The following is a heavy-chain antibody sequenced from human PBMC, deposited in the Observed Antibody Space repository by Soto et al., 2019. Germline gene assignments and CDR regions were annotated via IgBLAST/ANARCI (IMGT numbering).Heavy chain of an antibody. CDR2: MNPNSGNT. Sequence: ASVKVSCKASGYTFTGYYMHWVRQAPGQGLEWMGWMNPNSGNTGYAQKFQGRVTMTRNTSISTAYMELSSLRSEDTAVYYCARVYSSSWYYYYGMDVWGQGTTVTVSS. CDR1: GYTFTGYY. CDR3: ARVYSSSWYYYYGMDV. D-gene: IGHD6-13*01. V-gene: IGHV1-8*02. J-gene: IGHJ6*02.